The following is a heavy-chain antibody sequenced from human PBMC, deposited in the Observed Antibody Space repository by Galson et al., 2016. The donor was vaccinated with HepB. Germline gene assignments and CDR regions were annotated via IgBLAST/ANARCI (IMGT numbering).Heavy chain of an antibody. J-gene: IGHJ3*02. V-gene: IGHV3-21*01. CDR2: ISTRSSYI. CDR1: RFTFSNYG. Sequence: SLRLSCAASRFTFSNYGMNWVRQAPGKGLEWVSSISTRSSYIYYADSVKGRFTISRDNAKNSLYLQMNSLRAEDTAVYYCARTLPRAGAFDIWGQGTMVTVSP. CDR3: ARTLPRAGAFDI.